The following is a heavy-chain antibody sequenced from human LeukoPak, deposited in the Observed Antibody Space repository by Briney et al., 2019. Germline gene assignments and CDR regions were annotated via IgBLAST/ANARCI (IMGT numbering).Heavy chain of an antibody. Sequence: PGGSLRLSCIVSGFTLSSYEMSWIRQAPGKGLEWVASIEYSGGSAYYADSVKGRFSISREDSKNTLYLQLNSLRAEDTAVYYCARLSGYEPFYYYYYYMDVWGKGTTVTVSS. V-gene: IGHV3-23*01. J-gene: IGHJ6*03. CDR2: IEYSGGSA. CDR1: GFTLSSYE. D-gene: IGHD5-12*01. CDR3: ARLSGYEPFYYYYYYMDV.